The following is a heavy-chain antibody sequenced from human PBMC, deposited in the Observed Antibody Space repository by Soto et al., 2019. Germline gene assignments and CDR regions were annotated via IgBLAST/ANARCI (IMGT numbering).Heavy chain of an antibody. CDR1: GFTFSSYG. V-gene: IGHV3-30*18. Sequence: LRLPCAASGFTFSSYGMHWVRQAPGKGLEWVAVISYDGSNKYYADSVKGRFTISRDNSKNTLYLQMNSLRAEDTAVYYCAKEAVVPAAMRYYYYMDVWGKGTTVTVSS. CDR3: AKEAVVPAAMRYYYYMDV. CDR2: ISYDGSNK. D-gene: IGHD2-2*01. J-gene: IGHJ6*03.